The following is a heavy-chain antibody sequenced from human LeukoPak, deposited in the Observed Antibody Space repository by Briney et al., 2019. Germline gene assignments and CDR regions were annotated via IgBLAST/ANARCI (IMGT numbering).Heavy chain of an antibody. D-gene: IGHD3-16*01. CDR1: GFTFNQLW. Sequence: PGGSLRLSCEASGFTFNQLWMHWVRQAPGKGLVWVSRVNEHGSNTHYAGAVKGRFTVSRDNAKNTLYLQMDNLRAEDTALYYCVRDGPNNNGLDLDYWGQGTLVTVSS. J-gene: IGHJ4*02. CDR2: VNEHGSNT. CDR3: VRDGPNNNGLDLDY. V-gene: IGHV3-74*01.